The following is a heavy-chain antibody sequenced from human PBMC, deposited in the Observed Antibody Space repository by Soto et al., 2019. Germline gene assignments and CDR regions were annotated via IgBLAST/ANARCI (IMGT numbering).Heavy chain of an antibody. CDR2: INHSGST. CDR3: ARVYYDSSGSFDY. D-gene: IGHD3-22*01. Sequence: SETLSLTCAVYGGSFSGYYWSWIRQPPGKGLEWIGEINHSGSTNYNPSLKSRVTISVDTSKNQFSLKLSSVTAADTAVYYCARVYYDSSGSFDYWGQGTLVTVSS. V-gene: IGHV4-34*01. CDR1: GGSFSGYY. J-gene: IGHJ4*02.